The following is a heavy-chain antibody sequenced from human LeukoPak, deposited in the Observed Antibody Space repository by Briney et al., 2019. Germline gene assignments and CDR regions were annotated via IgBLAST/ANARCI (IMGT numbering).Heavy chain of an antibody. V-gene: IGHV3-33*01. CDR2: IWYDGSNK. J-gene: IGHJ4*02. CDR1: GFTFSSYG. CDR3: ARDRYCSSTSCYTPGGFDY. Sequence: GGSLRLSCAASGFTFSSYGMHWVPQAPGKGLEWVAVIWYDGSNKYYADSVKGRFTISRDNSKNTLYLQMNSLRAEDTAVYYCARDRYCSSTSCYTPGGFDYWGQGTLVTVSS. D-gene: IGHD2-2*02.